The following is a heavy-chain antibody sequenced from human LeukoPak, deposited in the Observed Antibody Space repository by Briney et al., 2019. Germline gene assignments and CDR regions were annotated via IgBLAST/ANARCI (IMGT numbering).Heavy chain of an antibody. CDR3: AKAGNYVAYYFDY. J-gene: IGHJ4*02. D-gene: IGHD4-11*01. CDR2: ISSSSSCI. CDR1: GLTFSSYS. Sequence: GGSLRLSCAASGLTFSSYSMNWVRQAPGKGLEWVSSISSSSSCIYYADSVKGRFTISRDNAKNSLYLQMNSLRAEDTAVYYCAKAGNYVAYYFDYWGQGTLVTVSS. V-gene: IGHV3-21*04.